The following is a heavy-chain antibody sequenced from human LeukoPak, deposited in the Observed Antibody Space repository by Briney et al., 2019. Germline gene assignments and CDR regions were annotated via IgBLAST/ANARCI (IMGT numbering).Heavy chain of an antibody. D-gene: IGHD3-10*01. CDR2: ISDSGSPI. CDR3: ARKPFYGSGIGD. J-gene: IGHJ4*02. CDR1: GFTFSSYE. Sequence: GGSLRLSCVASGFTFSSYEMNWVRQAPGKRLEWVSYISDSGSPIYYADSVKGRFTISRDNAKNSLYLQMNSLRDEDTAVYYCARKPFYGSGIGDWGQGTLVTVSS. V-gene: IGHV3-48*03.